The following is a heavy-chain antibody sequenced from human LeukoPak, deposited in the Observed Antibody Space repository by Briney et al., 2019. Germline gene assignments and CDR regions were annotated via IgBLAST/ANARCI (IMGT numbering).Heavy chain of an antibody. CDR1: AFTFSRYW. Sequence: GGSLRLSCAASAFTFSRYWMHWVRQAPGKGLVWVSRINGDGSTTSYADSVKGGFTISRDNAKNTLYLQMNSLRAEDTAVYYCATGNYYDSRGYYTFGHWGQGTLVTVSS. V-gene: IGHV3-74*01. CDR2: INGDGSTT. D-gene: IGHD3-22*01. CDR3: ATGNYYDSRGYYTFGH. J-gene: IGHJ1*01.